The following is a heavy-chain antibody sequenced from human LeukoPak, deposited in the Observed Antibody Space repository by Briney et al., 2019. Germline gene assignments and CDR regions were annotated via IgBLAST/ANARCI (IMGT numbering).Heavy chain of an antibody. V-gene: IGHV1-46*01. CDR1: GYTFTTHY. CDR3: AREGDDYGDSWFDP. J-gene: IGHJ5*02. CDR2: INPSGTTT. Sequence: ASVKVSCKASGYTFTTHYMHWVRQAPGQGLEWMGLINPSGTTTNYAQKLQGRVTMTTDTSTSTAYMELRSLRSDDTAVYYCAREGDDYGDSWFDPWGQGTLVTVSS. D-gene: IGHD4-17*01.